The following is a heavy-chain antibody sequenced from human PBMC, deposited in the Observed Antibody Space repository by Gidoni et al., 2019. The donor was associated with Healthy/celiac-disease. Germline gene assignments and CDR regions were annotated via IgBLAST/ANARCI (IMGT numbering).Heavy chain of an antibody. CDR3: ARDRELEERAAAGPLFDY. Sequence: VQLQESGPGLVKPSQTLSRHCPVSAGPISRGGYYWGWIRQHPRKGLEWIGYIYYSGSTYYNPSLKSRVTISVDTSKNQFSLKLSSVTAADTAVYYCARDRELEERAAAGPLFDYWGQGTLVTVSS. J-gene: IGHJ4*02. CDR2: IYYSGST. CDR1: AGPISRGGYY. V-gene: IGHV4-31*03. D-gene: IGHD6-13*01.